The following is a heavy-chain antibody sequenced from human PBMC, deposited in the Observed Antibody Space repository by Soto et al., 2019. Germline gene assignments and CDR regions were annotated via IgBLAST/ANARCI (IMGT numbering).Heavy chain of an antibody. D-gene: IGHD3-10*01. CDR2: IYYSGST. V-gene: IGHV4-39*01. Sequence: SETLSLTCTVSGGSISSSSYYWGWIRQPPGKGLEWIGSIYYSGSTYYNPSLKSRVTISVDTSKNQFSLKLSSVTAADTAVYYCASRSYYYGSGKFDPWGQGTLVTVSS. J-gene: IGHJ5*02. CDR3: ASRSYYYGSGKFDP. CDR1: GGSISSSSYY.